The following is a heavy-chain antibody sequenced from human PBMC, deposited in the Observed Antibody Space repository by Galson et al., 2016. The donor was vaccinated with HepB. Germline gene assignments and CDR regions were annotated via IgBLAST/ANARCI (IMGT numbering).Heavy chain of an antibody. V-gene: IGHV1-18*01. J-gene: IGHJ4*02. CDR3: ARGHTPTSTYSYGWDSFDN. CDR1: GYTFSSYG. CDR2: INCYNGNR. Sequence: SVKVSCKASGYTFSSYGITWVRQAPGQGLEWMGWINCYNGNRNFAQNLQGRITMTTDTSTKTAYMELRSLRSDDTAVYYCARGHTPTSTYSYGWDSFDNWGQGTLVTVSS. D-gene: IGHD5-18*01.